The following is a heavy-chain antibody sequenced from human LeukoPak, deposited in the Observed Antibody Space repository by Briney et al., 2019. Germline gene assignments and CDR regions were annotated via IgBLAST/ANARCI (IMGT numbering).Heavy chain of an antibody. D-gene: IGHD3-22*01. CDR2: IYTSGST. J-gene: IGHJ4*02. Sequence: SETLSLTCTVSGGSLSSYYWSWIRQPAGKGLEWIGRIYTSGSTNYNPSLKSRVTMSVDTSKNQFSLKLSSVTAADTAVYYCAREGLYDSSGYIDYWGQGTLVTVSS. V-gene: IGHV4-4*07. CDR3: AREGLYDSSGYIDY. CDR1: GGSLSSYY.